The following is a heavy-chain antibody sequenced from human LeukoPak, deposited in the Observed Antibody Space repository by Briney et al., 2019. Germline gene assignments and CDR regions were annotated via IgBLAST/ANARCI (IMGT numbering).Heavy chain of an antibody. V-gene: IGHV5-51*01. Sequence: GESLKISCKGSGYSFPSYWIGWVRQMPGKGLEWMGVIYPGDSDTRYSPSFQGQVTISADKSISTAYLQWSSLKASDTAMYYCARMRSHYSDNWFDPWGQGTLVTVSS. J-gene: IGHJ5*02. D-gene: IGHD1-26*01. CDR3: ARMRSHYSDNWFDP. CDR2: IYPGDSDT. CDR1: GYSFPSYW.